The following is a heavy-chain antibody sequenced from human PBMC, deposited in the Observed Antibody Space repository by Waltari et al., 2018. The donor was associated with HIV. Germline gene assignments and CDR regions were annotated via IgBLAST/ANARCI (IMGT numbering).Heavy chain of an antibody. CDR2: IWYDGSNK. CDR1: GFTFNTYG. V-gene: IGHV3-33*01. Sequence: QVQLVESGGGVVQPGTSLRVSCVASGFTFNTYGMHWVRQAPGKGLEWLAIIWYDGSNKDYADSVKGRFTISRDNSKNTLYLQMNSLRAEDTAVYFCARPFRGSYYFDYWGPGTLVTVSS. CDR3: ARPFRGSYYFDY. J-gene: IGHJ4*02. D-gene: IGHD1-26*01.